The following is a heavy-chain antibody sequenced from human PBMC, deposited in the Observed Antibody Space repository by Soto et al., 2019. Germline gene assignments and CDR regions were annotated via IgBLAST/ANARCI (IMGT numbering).Heavy chain of an antibody. CDR2: IYTSGST. CDR3: ARALPTGDPSPDYYYYGMDV. D-gene: IGHD1-26*01. Sequence: TSETLSLTCTVSGGSISSYYWSWIRQPAGKGLEWIGRIYTSGSTNYNPSLKSRVTMSVDTSKNQFSLKLSSVTAADTAVYYCARALPTGDPSPDYYYYGMDVWGQGTTVTVSS. CDR1: GGSISSYY. J-gene: IGHJ6*02. V-gene: IGHV4-4*07.